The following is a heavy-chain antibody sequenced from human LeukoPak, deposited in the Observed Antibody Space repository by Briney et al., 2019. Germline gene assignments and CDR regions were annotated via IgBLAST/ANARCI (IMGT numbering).Heavy chain of an antibody. V-gene: IGHV1-24*01. CDR1: GYTLTELS. J-gene: IGHJ2*01. CDR2: FDPEDGET. Sequence: ASVKVSCKVSGYTLTELSMHWVRQAPGKGLEWMGGFDPEDGETIYAQKFQGRVTMTEDTSTDTAYMELSSLRSEDTAVYYCATAMYYYDSSSYYYLRNRPPRYFDLWGRGTLVTVSS. CDR3: ATAMYYYDSSSYYYLRNRPPRYFDL. D-gene: IGHD3-22*01.